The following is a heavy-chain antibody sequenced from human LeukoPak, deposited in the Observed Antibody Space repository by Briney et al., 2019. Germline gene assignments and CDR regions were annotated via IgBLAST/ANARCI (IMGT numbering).Heavy chain of an antibody. CDR1: GGTFSSYA. J-gene: IGHJ6*03. Sequence: SVKVSCKASGGTFSSYAISWVRQAPGQGLEWMGGIIPIFGTANYAQKFQGRVTITADESTSTAYMELSSLRSEDTAVYYCARGEGGYSYGAYYYYYYMDVWGKGTTVTISS. D-gene: IGHD5-18*01. CDR2: IIPIFGTA. CDR3: ARGEGGYSYGAYYYYYYMDV. V-gene: IGHV1-69*13.